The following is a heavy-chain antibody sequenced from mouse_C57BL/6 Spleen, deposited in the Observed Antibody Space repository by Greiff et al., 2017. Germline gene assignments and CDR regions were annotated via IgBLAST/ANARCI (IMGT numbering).Heavy chain of an antibody. CDR2: IDPNSGGT. V-gene: IGHV1-72*01. J-gene: IGHJ1*03. Sequence: QVQLQQPGAELVKPGASVKLSCKASGFTFTSYWMHWVKQRPGRGLEWIGRIDPNSGGTKYNEKFKSKATLTVDKPSSTAYMELSRLTSEDSAVYYCAKGGSSYWYFDVWGTGTTVTVSA. CDR1: GFTFTSYW. CDR3: AKGGSSYWYFDV. D-gene: IGHD1-1*01.